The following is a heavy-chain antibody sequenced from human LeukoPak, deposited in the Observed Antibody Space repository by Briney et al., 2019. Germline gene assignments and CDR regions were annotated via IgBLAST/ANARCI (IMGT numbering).Heavy chain of an antibody. CDR1: GFTFSSYA. Sequence: GGSLRLSCAASGFTFSSYAMSWVRQAPGKGLEWVSAISGSGGSTYYADSVKGRFTISRDNSKNTLYLQMNSLRAEDTAVYYCTRYRDLAAAGTRFAFDYWGQGTLVTVSS. D-gene: IGHD6-13*01. V-gene: IGHV3-23*01. CDR3: TRYRDLAAAGTRFAFDY. J-gene: IGHJ4*02. CDR2: ISGSGGST.